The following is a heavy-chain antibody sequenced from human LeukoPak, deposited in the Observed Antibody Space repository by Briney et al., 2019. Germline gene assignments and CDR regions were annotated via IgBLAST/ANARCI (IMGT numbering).Heavy chain of an antibody. Sequence: GGSLRLSCAASGFTFSSYWMHWVRQAPGKGLVWVSRINTDGSSTSYADSVKGRFTISRDNAKNTLYLQMNSLRAEDTAVYYCARVKVREEFDYWGQGTLVTVSS. D-gene: IGHD5-24*01. CDR1: GFTFSSYW. CDR2: INTDGSST. J-gene: IGHJ4*02. CDR3: ARVKVREEFDY. V-gene: IGHV3-74*01.